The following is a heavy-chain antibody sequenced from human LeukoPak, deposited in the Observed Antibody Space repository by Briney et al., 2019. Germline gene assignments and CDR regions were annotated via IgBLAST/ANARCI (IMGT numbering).Heavy chain of an antibody. CDR2: ISSSSSYI. D-gene: IGHD3-22*01. CDR3: ARGSTYYYDSSGYLDAFDI. Sequence: GGSLRLSCAASGFTFSSYSMNWFRQAPGKGLEWVSSISSSSSYIYYADSVKGRFTISRDNAKNSLYLQMYSLRAEDTAVYYCARGSTYYYDSSGYLDAFDIWGEGTMVTVSS. V-gene: IGHV3-21*01. J-gene: IGHJ3*02. CDR1: GFTFSSYS.